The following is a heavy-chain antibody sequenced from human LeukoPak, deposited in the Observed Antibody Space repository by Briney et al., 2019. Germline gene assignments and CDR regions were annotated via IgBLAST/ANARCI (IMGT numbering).Heavy chain of an antibody. J-gene: IGHJ4*02. CDR1: GFTFSSYA. D-gene: IGHD6-13*01. CDR2: ISSNGGST. Sequence: GGSLRLSCAGSGFTFSSYAMHWVHQAPGKGLEYVSVISSNGGSTYYANSVKGRFTISRDNSKNTLYLQMGSLRAEDMAVYYCARGYSSSWYYFDYWGQGTLVTVSS. V-gene: IGHV3-64*01. CDR3: ARGYSSSWYYFDY.